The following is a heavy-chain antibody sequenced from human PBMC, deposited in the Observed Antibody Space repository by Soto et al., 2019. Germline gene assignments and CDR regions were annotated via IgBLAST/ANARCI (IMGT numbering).Heavy chain of an antibody. V-gene: IGHV4-59*01. Sequence: KTSETLSLTXTVSGGSISSYYWSWIRQPPGKGLEWIGYIYYSGSTNYNPSLKSRVTISVDTSKNQFSLKLSSVTAADTAVYYCARFRRQWLVTYGMDVWGQGTTVTVSS. CDR2: IYYSGST. CDR1: GGSISSYY. CDR3: ARFRRQWLVTYGMDV. J-gene: IGHJ6*02. D-gene: IGHD6-19*01.